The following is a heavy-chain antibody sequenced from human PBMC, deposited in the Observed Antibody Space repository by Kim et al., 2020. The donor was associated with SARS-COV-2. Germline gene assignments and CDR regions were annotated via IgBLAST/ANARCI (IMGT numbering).Heavy chain of an antibody. J-gene: IGHJ5*02. CDR2: IKSKTDGGTT. Sequence: GGSLRLSCAASGFTFSNAWMSWVRQAPGKGLEWVGRIKSKTDGGTTDYAAPVKGRFTISRDDSKNTLYLQMNSLKTEDTAVYYCTTDGLVVVVANWFDPWGQGTLVTVSS. D-gene: IGHD2-15*01. V-gene: IGHV3-15*01. CDR3: TTDGLVVVVANWFDP. CDR1: GFTFSNAW.